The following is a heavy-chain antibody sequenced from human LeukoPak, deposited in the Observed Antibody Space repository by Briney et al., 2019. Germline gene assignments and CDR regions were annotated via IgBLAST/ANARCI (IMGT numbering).Heavy chain of an antibody. CDR1: GGSISSYY. V-gene: IGHV4-59*01. D-gene: IGHD3-22*01. CDR2: IYHSGST. CDR3: ARDGQYYYDTSGYYYHAFDI. Sequence: SETLSLTCTVSGGSISSYYWSWIRQPPGKGLEWIGYIYHSGSTNYNPSLKSRVTISVDTSKNQFSLKLSSVTAADTAVYYCARDGQYYYDTSGYYYHAFDIWGQGTMVTVSS. J-gene: IGHJ3*02.